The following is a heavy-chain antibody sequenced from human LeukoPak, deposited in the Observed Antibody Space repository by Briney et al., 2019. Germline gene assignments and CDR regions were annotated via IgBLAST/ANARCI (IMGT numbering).Heavy chain of an antibody. CDR1: GYTFTSYG. Sequence: ASVKVSCKASGYTFTSYGISWVRQAPGQGLEWMGWISAYNGNTNYAQKLQGRVTMTTDTSTSTAYMELRSLRSDDTAVYYCARVRRYSSGWYNGFDPWGQGTLVTVSS. V-gene: IGHV1-18*01. CDR2: ISAYNGNT. J-gene: IGHJ5*02. D-gene: IGHD6-19*01. CDR3: ARVRRYSSGWYNGFDP.